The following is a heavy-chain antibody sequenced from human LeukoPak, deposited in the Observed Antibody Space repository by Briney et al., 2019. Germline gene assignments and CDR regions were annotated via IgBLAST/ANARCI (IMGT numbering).Heavy chain of an antibody. Sequence: ASVKVSCKASGYTFTSYGISWVRQAPGQGLEWMGWISAYNGNTNYAQKLQGRVTMTTDTSTSTAYMELRSLRSDDTAVYYCARDCPRGTSCYSPAFDYWGQGTLVTVSS. CDR1: GYTFTSYG. V-gene: IGHV1-18*01. CDR2: ISAYNGNT. CDR3: ARDCPRGTSCYSPAFDY. D-gene: IGHD2-2*01. J-gene: IGHJ4*02.